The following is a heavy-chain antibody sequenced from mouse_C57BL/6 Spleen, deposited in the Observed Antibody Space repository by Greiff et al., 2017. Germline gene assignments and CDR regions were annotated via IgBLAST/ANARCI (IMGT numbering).Heavy chain of an antibody. V-gene: IGHV1-80*01. D-gene: IGHD4-1*01. J-gene: IGHJ2*01. CDR3: ARRGWDGGDY. CDR1: GYAFSSYW. CDR2: IYPGDGDT. Sequence: VQLVESGAELVKPGASVKISCKASGYAFSSYWMNWVKQRPGKGLEWIGQIYPGDGDTNYNGKFKGKATLTADKSSSTAYMQLSSLTSEDSAVYFCARRGWDGGDYWGQGTTLTVSS.